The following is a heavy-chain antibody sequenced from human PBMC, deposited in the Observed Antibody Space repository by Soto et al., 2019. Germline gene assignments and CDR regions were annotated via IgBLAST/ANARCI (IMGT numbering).Heavy chain of an antibody. D-gene: IGHD3-16*01. CDR2: ISSSSSYI. CDR1: GFTFSSYS. CDR3: ASIQGGVQDYYYYYGMDV. Sequence: EVQLVESGGGLVKPGGSLRLSCAASGFTFSSYSMNWVRQAPGKELGWVSSISSSSSYIYYADSVKGRFTSSRDNAKNSLYLQMKSLRAEDTAVYYCASIQGGVQDYYYYYGMDVWGQGTTVTVSS. J-gene: IGHJ6*02. V-gene: IGHV3-21*01.